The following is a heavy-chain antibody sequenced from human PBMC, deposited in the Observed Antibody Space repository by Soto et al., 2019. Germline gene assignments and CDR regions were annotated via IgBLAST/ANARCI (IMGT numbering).Heavy chain of an antibody. D-gene: IGHD3-9*01. CDR2: MNPNSGNT. V-gene: IGHV1-8*01. J-gene: IGHJ3*02. CDR1: GYTFTSYD. Sequence: ASVNVSCKASGYTFTSYDINWVRQATGQGLEWMGWMNPNSGNTGYAQKFQGRVTMTRNTSISTAYMELSSLRSEDTAVYYCARGNFDWFFDDAFDIWGQGTMVTVSS. CDR3: ARGNFDWFFDDAFDI.